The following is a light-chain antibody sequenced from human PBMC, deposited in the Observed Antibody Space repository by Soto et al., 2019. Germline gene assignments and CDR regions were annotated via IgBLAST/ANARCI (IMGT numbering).Light chain of an antibody. CDR3: SSYKSSSTWV. CDR1: SSDVGGYNY. J-gene: IGLJ1*01. Sequence: QSVLTQPASVSGSPGQSITISCTGTSSDVGGYNYVSWYQQHPGKAPKLMIYDVSNRPSGVSNRFSGSKSGNTASLTISGLQADDEADYYCSSYKSSSTWVFGPRTKVTVL. CDR2: DVS. V-gene: IGLV2-14*01.